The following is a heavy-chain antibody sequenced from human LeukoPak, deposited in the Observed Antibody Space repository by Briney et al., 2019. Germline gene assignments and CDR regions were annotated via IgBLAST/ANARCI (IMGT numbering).Heavy chain of an antibody. D-gene: IGHD3-3*01. J-gene: IGHJ3*02. V-gene: IGHV1-2*02. CDR3: ARLTYYDFWSGYNYAFDI. CDR2: INPNSGGT. Sequence: ASVKVSCRASGYTFTGYYMHWVRQAPGQGLEWMGWINPNSGGTNYAQKFQGRVTMTRDTSISTAYMELSRLRSDDTAVYYCARLTYYDFWSGYNYAFDIWGQGTMVTVSS. CDR1: GYTFTGYY.